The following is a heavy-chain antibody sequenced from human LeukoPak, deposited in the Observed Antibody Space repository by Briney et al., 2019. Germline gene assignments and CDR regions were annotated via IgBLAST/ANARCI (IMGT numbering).Heavy chain of an antibody. V-gene: IGHV1-2*02. CDR3: ARERETVIDY. Sequence: ASVKVSCKAFGYTFTTSYLHWVRQAPGQGLEWMGWINPNSGGTNYAQKFQGRVTMTRDTSISTAYMELSRLRSDDTAVYYCARERETVIDYWGQGTLVTVSS. CDR1: GYTFTTSY. D-gene: IGHD1-1*01. CDR2: INPNSGGT. J-gene: IGHJ4*02.